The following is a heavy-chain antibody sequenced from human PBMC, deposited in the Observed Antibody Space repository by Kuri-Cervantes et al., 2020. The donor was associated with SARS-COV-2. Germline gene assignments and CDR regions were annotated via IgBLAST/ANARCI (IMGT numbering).Heavy chain of an antibody. V-gene: IGHV4-4*02. D-gene: IGHD3-22*01. CDR2: IYHSGST. CDR1: GGTISSSNW. J-gene: IGHJ4*02. Sequence: SETLSVSGAVSGGTISSSNWWSWVRHPPGKGLEWIGEIYHSGSTNYNPSLKSRVTISVGKSKNQFSLKLSSVTVADTAVYYCARVRGHYYDSSGYPDYWGQGTLVTVSS. CDR3: ARVRGHYYDSSGYPDY.